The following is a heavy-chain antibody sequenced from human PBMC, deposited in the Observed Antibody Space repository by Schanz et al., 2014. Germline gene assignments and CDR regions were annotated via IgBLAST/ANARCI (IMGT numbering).Heavy chain of an antibody. D-gene: IGHD4-17*01. J-gene: IGHJ4*02. CDR2: ISSSSSYI. CDR3: ARPRFDYGEVDY. Sequence: DVQLLDSGGGLVQPGGSLRLSCAASGFTFSTYAMSWVRQAPGKGLEWVSSISSSSSYIYYADSVKGRFTISRDNAKNSVSLQMRRLRVEDTAVYYCARPRFDYGEVDYWGQGTLVTVSS. V-gene: IGHV3-21*01. CDR1: GFTFSTYA.